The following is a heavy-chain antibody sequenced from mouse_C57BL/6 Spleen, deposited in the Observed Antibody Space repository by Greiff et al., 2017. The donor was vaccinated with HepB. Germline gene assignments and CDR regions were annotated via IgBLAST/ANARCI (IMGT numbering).Heavy chain of an antibody. D-gene: IGHD2-3*01. V-gene: IGHV1-26*01. J-gene: IGHJ2*01. CDR2: INPNNGGT. Sequence: EVQLKQSGPELVKPGASVKISCKASGYTFTDYYMNWVKQSHGKSLEWIGDINPNNGGTSYNQKFKGKATLTVDKSSSTAYMELRSLTSEDSAVYYCARDGYYLYYFDYWGQGTTLTVSS. CDR1: GYTFTDYY. CDR3: ARDGYYLYYFDY.